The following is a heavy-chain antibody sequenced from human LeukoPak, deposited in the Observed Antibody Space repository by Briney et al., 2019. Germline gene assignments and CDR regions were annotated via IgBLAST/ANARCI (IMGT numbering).Heavy chain of an antibody. J-gene: IGHJ6*04. CDR2: ISGSGDST. Sequence: GGSLRLSCAASGFTFSNYGMSWVRQAPGKGLEWVSAISGSGDSTYYADSVKGRFTISRDNAKNSLHLQMNSLRAEDTAVYYCAELGITMIGGVWGKGTTVTISS. CDR1: GFTFSNYG. CDR3: AELGITMIGGV. D-gene: IGHD3-10*02. V-gene: IGHV3-23*01.